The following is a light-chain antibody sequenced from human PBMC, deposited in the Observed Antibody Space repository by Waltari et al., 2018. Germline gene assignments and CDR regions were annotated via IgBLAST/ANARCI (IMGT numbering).Light chain of an antibody. CDR2: DAS. Sequence: EVVLTQSPATLSLSPGDRATLSCRASQSVSKYLAWYQQKPGQAPRLLIYDASNRATGIPARFSGSGSGTDFTLTISSLEPEDFAVYYCQQRTNWPPALSFGGGTRVEI. CDR3: QQRTNWPPALS. V-gene: IGKV3-11*01. CDR1: QSVSKY. J-gene: IGKJ4*01.